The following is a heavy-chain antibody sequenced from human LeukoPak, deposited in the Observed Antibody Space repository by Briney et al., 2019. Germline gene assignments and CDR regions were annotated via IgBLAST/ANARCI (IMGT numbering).Heavy chain of an antibody. J-gene: IGHJ4*02. Sequence: SSITIYYADSVKGRFTISRDNSKNTLYLQMNSLRAEDTAVYYCARVTYGSGTYGAFDYWGQGTLVTVSS. V-gene: IGHV3-48*01. CDR2: SSITI. CDR3: ARVTYGSGTYGAFDY. D-gene: IGHD3-10*01.